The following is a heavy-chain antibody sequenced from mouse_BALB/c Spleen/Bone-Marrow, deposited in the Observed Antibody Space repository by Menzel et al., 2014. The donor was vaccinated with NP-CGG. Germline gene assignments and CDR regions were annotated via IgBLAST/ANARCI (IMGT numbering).Heavy chain of an antibody. J-gene: IGHJ3*01. V-gene: IGHV1-54*01. CDR1: GYAFTNYL. CDR3: ARNANWLFTY. D-gene: IGHD4-1*01. Sequence: QVQLQQPGAELVRPGTSVKVSCKASGYAFTNYLIEWIRQRPGQGLEWIGVINPGSGGTNYNEKFKGKATLTADKSSSTAYMQLGSLTSDDSAVYFCARNANWLFTYWGQGTLVTVSA. CDR2: INPGSGGT.